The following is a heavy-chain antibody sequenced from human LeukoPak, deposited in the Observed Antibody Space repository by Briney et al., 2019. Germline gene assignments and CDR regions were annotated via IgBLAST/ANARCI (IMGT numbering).Heavy chain of an antibody. Sequence: SVKVSCKASGGTFSSYAISWVRQAPGQGLEWMGGIIPIFGTANYAQKFQGRVTITADESTSTAYMELSSLRSEDMAVYYCARPYAWFVGSYYGMDAWGQGTTVTVSS. J-gene: IGHJ6*02. D-gene: IGHD3-22*01. V-gene: IGHV1-69*13. CDR3: ARPYAWFVGSYYGMDA. CDR2: IIPIFGTA. CDR1: GGTFSSYA.